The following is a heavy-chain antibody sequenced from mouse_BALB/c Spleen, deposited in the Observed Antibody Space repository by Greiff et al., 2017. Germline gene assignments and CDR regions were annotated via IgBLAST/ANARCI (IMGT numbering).Heavy chain of an antibody. CDR3: ARVYGSMDY. D-gene: IGHD2-10*02. V-gene: IGHV7-3*02. Sequence: EVQGVESGGGLVQPGGSLRLSCATSGFTFTDYYMSWVRQPPGKALEWLGFIRNKANGYTTEYSASVKGRFTISRDNSQSILYLQMNTLRAEDSATYYCARVYGSMDYWGQGTSVTVSS. CDR2: IRNKANGYTT. CDR1: GFTFTDYY. J-gene: IGHJ4*01.